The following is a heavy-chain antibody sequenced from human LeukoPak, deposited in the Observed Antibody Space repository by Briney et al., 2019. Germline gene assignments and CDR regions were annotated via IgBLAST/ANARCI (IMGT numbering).Heavy chain of an antibody. D-gene: IGHD1-26*01. CDR2: INPNSGGT. CDR3: ARESSGSYYGDY. J-gene: IGHJ4*02. V-gene: IGHV1-2*02. Sequence: ASVKVSCKASGYTFTGYYMHWVRQAPGQGLEWMRWINPNSGGTNYAQKFQGRVTMTRDTSISTAYMELSRLRSDDTAVYYCARESSGSYYGDYWGQGTLVTVSS. CDR1: GYTFTGYY.